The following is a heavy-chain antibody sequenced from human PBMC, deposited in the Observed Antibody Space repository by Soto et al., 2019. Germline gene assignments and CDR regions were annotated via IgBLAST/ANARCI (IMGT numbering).Heavy chain of an antibody. Sequence: PSETLSLTCAVHGGSFSGYYWTWIRQPPGKGLEWIGDINHSGSTNYNSSLKSRVTILVDTSKNQLYLKLRSVTAADTAVYYCAREEVPQWFTRGYYGMDVWGQGTTVTAP. CDR1: GGSFSGYY. J-gene: IGHJ6*02. D-gene: IGHD2-2*01. CDR2: INHSGST. CDR3: AREEVPQWFTRGYYGMDV. V-gene: IGHV4-34*01.